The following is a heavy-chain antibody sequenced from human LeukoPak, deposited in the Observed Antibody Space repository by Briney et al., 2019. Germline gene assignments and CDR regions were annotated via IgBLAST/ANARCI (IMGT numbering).Heavy chain of an antibody. V-gene: IGHV3-74*01. Sequence: GGSLRLSCAASGFTFSSYYMHWVRHAPGKGLVWVSRINSDGRSTNYADSVKGRFTISRDNAKNTLYLQMNSLRAEDTAVYYCARGNYYGMDVWGQGTTVTVSS. CDR3: ARGNYYGMDV. CDR1: GFTFSSYY. CDR2: INSDGRST. J-gene: IGHJ6*02.